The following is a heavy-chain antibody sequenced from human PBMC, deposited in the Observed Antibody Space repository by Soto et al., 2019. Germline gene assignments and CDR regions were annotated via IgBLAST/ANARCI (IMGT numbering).Heavy chain of an antibody. CDR3: AREGYCSSTSCPYNWFDP. V-gene: IGHV4-59*01. Sequence: SETLSLTCTVSGGSISSYYWSWIRQPPGKGLEWIGYIYYSGSTNYNPSLKSQVTISVDTSKNQFSLKLSSVTAADTAVYYCAREGYCSSTSCPYNWFDPWGQGTLVTVSS. CDR2: IYYSGST. D-gene: IGHD2-2*01. CDR1: GGSISSYY. J-gene: IGHJ5*02.